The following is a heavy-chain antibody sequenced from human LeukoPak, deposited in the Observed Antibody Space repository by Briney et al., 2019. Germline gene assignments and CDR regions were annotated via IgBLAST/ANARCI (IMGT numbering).Heavy chain of an antibody. V-gene: IGHV4-34*01. J-gene: IGHJ6*04. Sequence: SETLSLTCAVSGGSFTNYYWNWIRQSPGRGLEWLGEINYSGISNCNPSLKSRITLSVDTSKNQFSLNLTSVTAADSAIYFFARGRKFSDILTGYYRPAYYFYMDVWGKGTTVIVYS. CDR2: INYSGIS. D-gene: IGHD3-9*01. CDR3: ARGRKFSDILTGYYRPAYYFYMDV. CDR1: GGSFTNYY.